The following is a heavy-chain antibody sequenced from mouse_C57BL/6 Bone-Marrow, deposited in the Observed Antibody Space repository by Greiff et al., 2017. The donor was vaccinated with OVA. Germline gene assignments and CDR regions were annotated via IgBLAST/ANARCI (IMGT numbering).Heavy chain of an antibody. Sequence: EVKLVESGEGLVKPGGSLKLSCAASGFTFSSYAMSWVRQTPEKRLEWVAYISSGGDYIYYADTVKGRFPISRDNARNTLYLQMSSLKSEDTAMYYCTRSVYDGYYIFDYWGQGTTLTVSS. CDR2: ISSGGDYI. V-gene: IGHV5-9-1*02. J-gene: IGHJ2*01. D-gene: IGHD2-3*01. CDR1: GFTFSSYA. CDR3: TRSVYDGYYIFDY.